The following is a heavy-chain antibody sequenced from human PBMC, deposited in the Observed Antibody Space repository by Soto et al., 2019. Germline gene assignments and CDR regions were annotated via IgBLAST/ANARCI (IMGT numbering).Heavy chain of an antibody. Sequence: PGGSLRLSCAASGFTFSSYAMHWVRQAPGKGLEWVAVISYDGSNKYYADSVKGRFTISRDNSKNTLYLQMNSLRAEDTAVYYCARDKGDEDYYGMDVWGQGNTVTVSS. V-gene: IGHV3-30-3*01. D-gene: IGHD2-21*02. J-gene: IGHJ6*02. CDR1: GFTFSSYA. CDR2: ISYDGSNK. CDR3: ARDKGDEDYYGMDV.